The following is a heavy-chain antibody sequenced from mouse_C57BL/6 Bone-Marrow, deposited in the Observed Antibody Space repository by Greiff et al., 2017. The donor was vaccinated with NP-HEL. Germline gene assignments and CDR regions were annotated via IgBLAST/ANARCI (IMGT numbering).Heavy chain of an antibody. V-gene: IGHV2-6-1*01. CDR2: IWSDGST. CDR1: GFSLTSYG. J-gene: IGHJ2*01. Sequence: VKLQESGPGLVAPSQSLSITCTVSGFSLTSYGVHWVRQPPGKGLEWLVVIWSDGSTTYNSALKSRLSISKDNSKSQVFLKMNSLQTDDTAMYYCARHGGSSYGFDYWGQGTTLTVSS. CDR3: ARHGGSSYGFDY. D-gene: IGHD1-1*01.